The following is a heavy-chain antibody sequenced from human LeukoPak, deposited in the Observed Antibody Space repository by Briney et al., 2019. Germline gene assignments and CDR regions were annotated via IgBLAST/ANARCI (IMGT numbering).Heavy chain of an antibody. CDR2: ISSSSSYI. CDR1: GFTFSSYS. Sequence: PGGSLRLSCAASGFTFSSYSMNWVRQAPGKGLEWVSSISSSSSYIYYADSVKGRFTISRDDAKNSLYLQMNSLRAEDTAVYYCAKWDCSSISCSATNYYSYYMDVWGKGTTVTVSS. D-gene: IGHD2-2*01. V-gene: IGHV3-21*01. CDR3: AKWDCSSISCSATNYYSYYMDV. J-gene: IGHJ6*03.